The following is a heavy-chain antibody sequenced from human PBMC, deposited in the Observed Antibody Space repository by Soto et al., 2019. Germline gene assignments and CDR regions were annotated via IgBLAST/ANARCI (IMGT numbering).Heavy chain of an antibody. V-gene: IGHV3-21*01. D-gene: IGHD6-19*01. J-gene: IGHJ5*02. Sequence: EVQLVESGGGLVKPGGSLRLSCAASGFTFSSYSMNWVRQAPGKGLEWVSCISSSSSKKYYADSVKGRFTISRDNAKNSLYLQMNSLRAEDTAVYYCARDRGSSGWYAGGGVDPWGQGTRVTVSS. CDR3: ARDRGSSGWYAGGGVDP. CDR2: ISSSSSKK. CDR1: GFTFSSYS.